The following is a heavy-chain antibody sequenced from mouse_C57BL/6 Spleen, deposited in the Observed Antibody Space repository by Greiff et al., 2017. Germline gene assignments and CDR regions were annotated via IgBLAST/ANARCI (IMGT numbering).Heavy chain of an antibody. V-gene: IGHV5-4*01. Sequence: DVMLVESGGGLVKPGGSLKLSCAASGFTFSSYAMSWVRQTPEKRLEWVATISDGGSYTYYPDNVKGRFTISIDNAKNNLYLQMSHLKSEDTAMYYCARDRAPGYYYGTAWFAYWGQGTLVTVSA. CDR1: GFTFSSYA. J-gene: IGHJ3*01. D-gene: IGHD1-1*01. CDR3: ARDRAPGYYYGTAWFAY. CDR2: ISDGGSYT.